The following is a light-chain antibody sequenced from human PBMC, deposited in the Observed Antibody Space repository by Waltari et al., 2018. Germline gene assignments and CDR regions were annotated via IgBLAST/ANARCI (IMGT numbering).Light chain of an antibody. J-gene: IGKJ1*01. CDR3: QQYNHYSWT. Sequence: QMDPSPFPLSASCRDRGTLTCRAHQGVRTFLAWYQQKPGKAPKLLIYRASTLESGVPSRFAGSGSETEFTLTISGLQPDDFATYYCQQYNHYSWTFGQGTEVDIK. CDR1: QGVRTF. V-gene: IGKV1-5*03. CDR2: RAS.